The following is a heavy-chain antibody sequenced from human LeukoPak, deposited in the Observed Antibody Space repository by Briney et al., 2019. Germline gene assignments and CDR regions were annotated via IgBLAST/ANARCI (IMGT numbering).Heavy chain of an antibody. Sequence: ASVEVSCKASGYTFTGYYMHWVRQAPGQGLEWMGWINPNSGGTNYAQKFQGRATMTRDTSISTAYMELSRLRSDDTAVYYCAVDKQRTLTFDYWGQGTLVTVSS. D-gene: IGHD4-17*01. CDR1: GYTFTGYY. CDR3: AVDKQRTLTFDY. J-gene: IGHJ4*02. V-gene: IGHV1-2*02. CDR2: INPNSGGT.